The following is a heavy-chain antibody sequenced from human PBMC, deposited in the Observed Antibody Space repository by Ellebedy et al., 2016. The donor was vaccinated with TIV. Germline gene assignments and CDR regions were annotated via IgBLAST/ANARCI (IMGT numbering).Heavy chain of an antibody. D-gene: IGHD3-9*01. J-gene: IGHJ3*02. CDR1: GGSFSGYY. V-gene: IGHV4-34*01. CDR3: ARLEYYDILTGPGDAFDI. CDR2: INHSGST. Sequence: MPSETLSLTCAVYGGSFSGYYWSWIRQPPGKGLEWIGEINHSGSTNYNPSLKSRVTISVDTSKNQFSLKLSSVTAADTAVYYCARLEYYDILTGPGDAFDIWGQGTMVTVSS.